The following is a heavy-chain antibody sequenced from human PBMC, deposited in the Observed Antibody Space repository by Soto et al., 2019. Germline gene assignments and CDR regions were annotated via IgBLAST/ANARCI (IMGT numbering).Heavy chain of an antibody. CDR2: IYYSGNT. J-gene: IGHJ6*02. Sequence: SETLSLTCTVSGGSISPYYWSCIRQPPGKGLEWIGYIYYSGNTEYNPSLKSRVTISVDTSKNQFSLKLSSVTAADTAVYYCARDWHYYDSSGYPRVYGMDVWGQGTTVTVPS. D-gene: IGHD3-22*01. V-gene: IGHV4-59*01. CDR1: GGSISPYY. CDR3: ARDWHYYDSSGYPRVYGMDV.